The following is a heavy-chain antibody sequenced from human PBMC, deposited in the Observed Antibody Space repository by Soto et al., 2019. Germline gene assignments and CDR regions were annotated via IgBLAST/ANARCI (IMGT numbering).Heavy chain of an antibody. V-gene: IGHV3-66*01. CDR3: ARVFRTSYSSGWYYFDY. D-gene: IGHD6-19*01. J-gene: IGHJ4*02. CDR1: GFTVSSNY. CDR2: IYSGGST. Sequence: GGSLRLSCAASGFTVSSNYMSWVRQAPGKGLEWVSVIYSGGSTYYADSVKGRFTISRDNSKNTLYLQMNSLRAEDTAVYYCARVFRTSYSSGWYYFDYWGQGTLVTVSS.